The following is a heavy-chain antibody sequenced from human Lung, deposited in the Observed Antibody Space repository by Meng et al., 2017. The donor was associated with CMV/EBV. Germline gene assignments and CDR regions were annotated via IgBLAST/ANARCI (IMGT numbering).Heavy chain of an antibody. CDR3: ARAYYYDSSGYYIAPNYYYYGMDV. Sequence: GESXKISCAASGFTFSSYSMNWVRQAPGKGLEWVSSISSSSSSYIYYADSVKGRFTISRDNAKNSLYLQMNSLRAEDTAMYYCARAYYYDSSGYYIAPNYYYYGMDVWGQGTTVTVSS. CDR1: GFTFSSYS. V-gene: IGHV3-21*01. CDR2: ISSSSSSYI. J-gene: IGHJ6*02. D-gene: IGHD3-22*01.